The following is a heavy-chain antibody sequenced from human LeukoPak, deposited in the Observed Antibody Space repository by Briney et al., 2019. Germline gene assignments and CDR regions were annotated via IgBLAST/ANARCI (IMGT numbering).Heavy chain of an antibody. Sequence: PGGSLRLSCATSGFTFSSYAMHWVRQASGKGLEWVAVISYDGSNKYYADSVKGRFTISRDNSKNTLYLQMNSLRADDTAVYYCAREWTVSAESFDYWAREPWSPSPQ. J-gene: IGHJ4*02. CDR1: GFTFSSYA. D-gene: IGHD4-17*01. V-gene: IGHV3-30*04. CDR3: AREWTVSAESFDY. CDR2: ISYDGSNK.